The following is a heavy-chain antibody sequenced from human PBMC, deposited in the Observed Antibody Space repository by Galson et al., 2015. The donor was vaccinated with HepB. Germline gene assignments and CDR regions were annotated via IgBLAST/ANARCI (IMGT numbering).Heavy chain of an antibody. D-gene: IGHD1-26*01. J-gene: IGHJ5*02. CDR1: GFTFSHYA. CDR2: IPGSDGRT. Sequence: SLRLSCAASGFTFSHYAMTWVRQAPGKGLEWVSCIPGSDGRTYYTDSVRGRFTIPRDNSKNTLYLQINNARADDTAVYYCARMGAFADYDFDPWGQGIKVPVS. V-gene: IGHV3-23*01. CDR3: ARMGAFADYDFDP.